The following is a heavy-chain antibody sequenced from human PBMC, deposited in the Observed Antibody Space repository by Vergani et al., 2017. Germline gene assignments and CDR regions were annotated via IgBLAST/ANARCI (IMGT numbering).Heavy chain of an antibody. CDR1: GFSLSTSGVG. CDR2: IYWNDDK. D-gene: IGHD3-9*01. V-gene: IGHV2-5*01. J-gene: IGHJ4*02. CDR3: AHSLVLRYCDWPLGFDY. Sequence: QINLMESGPTLVKPTQTLTLTCTFSGFSLSTSGVGVGWIRQPPGKALEWLALIYWNDDKRYSPSLKSRLTITKDTSKNQVVLTMTNMDPVDTATFYCAHSLVLRYCDWPLGFDYWGQGTLVTVSS.